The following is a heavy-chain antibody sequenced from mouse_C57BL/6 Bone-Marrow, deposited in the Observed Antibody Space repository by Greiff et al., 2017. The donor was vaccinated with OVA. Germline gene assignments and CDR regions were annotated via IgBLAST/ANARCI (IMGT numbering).Heavy chain of an antibody. V-gene: IGHV5-17*01. Sequence: EVQRVESGGGLVKPGGSLKLSCAASGFTFSDYGMHWVRQAPEKGLEWVAYISSGSSTIYYADTVKGRFTISRDNAKNTLFLQMTSLRSEDTAMYYCAKIHYDTGYWGQGTLVTVSA. J-gene: IGHJ3*02. CDR3: AKIHYDTGY. D-gene: IGHD2-4*01. CDR2: ISSGSSTI. CDR1: GFTFSDYG.